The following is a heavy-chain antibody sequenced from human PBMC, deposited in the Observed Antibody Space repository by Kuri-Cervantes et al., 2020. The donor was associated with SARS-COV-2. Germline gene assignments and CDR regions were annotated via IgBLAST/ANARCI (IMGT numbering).Heavy chain of an antibody. CDR3: AKYDYIWGSYRSIVYYFDY. J-gene: IGHJ4*02. CDR1: GYTFTSYG. CDR2: MNPNSGNT. D-gene: IGHD3-16*02. V-gene: IGHV1-8*02. Sequence: ASVKVSCKASGYTFTSYGISWVRQAPGQGLEWMGWMNPNSGNTGYAQKFQGRVTMTRNTSISTAYMELSSLRSEDTAVYYCAKYDYIWGSYRSIVYYFDYWSQGTLVTVSS.